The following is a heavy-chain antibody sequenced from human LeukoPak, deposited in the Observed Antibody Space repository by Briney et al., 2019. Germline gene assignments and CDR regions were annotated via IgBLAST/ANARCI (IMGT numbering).Heavy chain of an antibody. CDR2: ISSSGSTI. CDR3: ARDHPLWITMVRGFDP. D-gene: IGHD3-10*01. Sequence: GGSLRLSCAASGFTFSDYYMSWIRQAPGKGLEWVSYISSSGSTIYYADSVKGRFTISRDNAKNSLYLQMNSLRAEDTAVYYCARDHPLWITMVRGFDPWGQGTLVTVSS. CDR1: GFTFSDYY. J-gene: IGHJ5*02. V-gene: IGHV3-11*01.